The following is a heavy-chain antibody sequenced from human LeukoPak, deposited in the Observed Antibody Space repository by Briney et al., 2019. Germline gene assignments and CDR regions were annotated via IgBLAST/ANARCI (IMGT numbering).Heavy chain of an antibody. V-gene: IGHV3-23*01. Sequence: GGSLRLSCAASGFTFSSYAMSWVRQAPGKGLEWVSTISDSGGSTYYADSVKGRFTISRDNSKNTLYLQMDSLRAEDTAIHYCAKVPYSDYGAGRPPFMDVWGQGTTVAVSS. D-gene: IGHD3-10*01. CDR2: ISDSGGST. J-gene: IGHJ6*02. CDR1: GFTFSSYA. CDR3: AKVPYSDYGAGRPPFMDV.